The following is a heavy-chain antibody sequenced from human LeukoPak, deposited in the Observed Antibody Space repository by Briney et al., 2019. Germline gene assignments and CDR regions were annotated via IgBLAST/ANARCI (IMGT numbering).Heavy chain of an antibody. V-gene: IGHV3-30-3*01. CDR3: ASSWPGVGNYYYYGMDV. CDR2: ISYDGNYK. D-gene: IGHD3-3*01. J-gene: IGHJ6*04. CDR1: GFTFSFYS. Sequence: GGPLRLSCAASGFTFSFYSIHWVRQAPGKGLEWVAVISYDGNYKYYAESVKGRFTISRDNANNSLYLQMNSLRAEDTALYYCASSWPGVGNYYYYGMDVWGKGTTVTVSS.